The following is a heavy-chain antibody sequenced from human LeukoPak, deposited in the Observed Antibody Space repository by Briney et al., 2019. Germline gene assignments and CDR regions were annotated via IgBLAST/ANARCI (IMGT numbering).Heavy chain of an antibody. CDR3: ARDYLELNYAGANWFDP. V-gene: IGHV1-2*02. D-gene: IGHD1-7*01. J-gene: IGHJ5*02. CDR2: INPNSGGT. CDR1: GYTFTGYY. Sequence: GASVKVSCKASGYTFTGYYMHWVRQAPGQGLEWMGWINPNSGGTNYAQKFQGRVTMTRDTSISTAYMELSRLRSDDTAVYYCARDYLELNYAGANWFDPWGQGTLVTVSS.